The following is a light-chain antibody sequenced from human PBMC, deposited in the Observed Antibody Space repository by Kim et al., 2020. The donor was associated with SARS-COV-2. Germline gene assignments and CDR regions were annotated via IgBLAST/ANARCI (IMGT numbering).Light chain of an antibody. CDR3: QQRSDWPIT. J-gene: IGKJ5*01. CDR1: QCVSSN. V-gene: IGKV3-11*01. CDR2: DAS. Sequence: EIVLTQSPATLSLSPGERATLSCRASQCVSSNLAWYQQKPGQAPRLLIYDASNRAPGIPARFSGSGSGTDFSLTISSLEFEDSAVYYCQQRSDWPITFGQGTRLEIK.